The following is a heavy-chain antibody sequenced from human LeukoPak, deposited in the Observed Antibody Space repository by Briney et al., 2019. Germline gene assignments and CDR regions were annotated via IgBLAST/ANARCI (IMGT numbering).Heavy chain of an antibody. CDR2: INSDGSST. Sequence: GGSLRLSCAASGFTFSSYWMHWVRQAPGKGLVWVSRINSDGSSTSYADSVKGRFTISRDNAKNTLYLQMNSLRAEDTAVYYCARDPERVPLEVRGGGYWGQGTLVTVSS. D-gene: IGHD2-15*01. CDR1: GFTFSSYW. CDR3: ARDPERVPLEVRGGGY. J-gene: IGHJ4*02. V-gene: IGHV3-74*01.